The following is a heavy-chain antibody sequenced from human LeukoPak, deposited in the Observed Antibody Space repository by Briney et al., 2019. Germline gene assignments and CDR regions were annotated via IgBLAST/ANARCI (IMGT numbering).Heavy chain of an antibody. CDR2: ISSSSSTI. J-gene: IGHJ6*02. CDR3: ARDRLTDEDYYGMDV. V-gene: IGHV3-48*04. D-gene: IGHD1-14*01. Sequence: PGGSLRLSCAASGFTFSSYSMNWVRQAPGKGLEWVSYISSSSSTIYYADSVKGRFTISRDNAKNSLYLQMNSLRAEDTAVYYCARDRLTDEDYYGMDVWGQGTTVTVSS. CDR1: GFTFSSYS.